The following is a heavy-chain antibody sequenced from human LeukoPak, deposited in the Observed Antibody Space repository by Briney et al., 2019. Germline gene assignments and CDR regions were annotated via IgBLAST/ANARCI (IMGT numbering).Heavy chain of an antibody. V-gene: IGHV3-23*01. CDR2: ISGSGGST. CDR3: AKDLTMVRGVMYYFDY. J-gene: IGHJ4*02. D-gene: IGHD3-10*01. CDR1: GFTVSSNY. Sequence: GGSLRLSCAASGFTVSSNYMTWVRQAPGKGLEWVSAISGSGGSTYYADSVKGRFTISRDNSKNTLYLQMNSLRAEDTAVYYCAKDLTMVRGVMYYFDYWGQGTLVTVSS.